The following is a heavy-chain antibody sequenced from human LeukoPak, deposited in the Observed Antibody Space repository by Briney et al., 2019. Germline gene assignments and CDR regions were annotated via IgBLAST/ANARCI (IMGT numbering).Heavy chain of an antibody. J-gene: IGHJ4*02. CDR3: TTDLRWELPPFDF. D-gene: IGHD1-26*01. CDR1: GLAPNNAW. Sequence: GALRLSCAPSGLAPNNAWTRGVRSATAQGMGWGGRGKTNTDGGPADSAAPMDERLNLSRDDSKNTLYLQMNCLQTAHPAIYYCTTDLRWELPPFDFWGQGTLVTVAS. V-gene: IGHV3-15*01. CDR2: GKTNTDGGPA.